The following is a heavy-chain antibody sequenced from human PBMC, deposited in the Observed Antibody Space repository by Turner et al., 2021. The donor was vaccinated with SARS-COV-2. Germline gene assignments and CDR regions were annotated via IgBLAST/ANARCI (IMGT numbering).Heavy chain of an antibody. CDR1: GFIFRSYD. CDR2: IGTAGDT. J-gene: IGHJ6*02. V-gene: IGHV3-13*01. Sequence: EVQLVESGGGLVQPGGSLRTSCAAFGFIFRSYDMHWVRQATGRGLKWVSTIGTAGDTYYPGSVKGRFTISRENAKNSLYLQMNSLRAGDTAVYYCARVSHYEILTGYYLHYYYAMDVWGQGTTVTVSS. D-gene: IGHD3-9*01. CDR3: ARVSHYEILTGYYLHYYYAMDV.